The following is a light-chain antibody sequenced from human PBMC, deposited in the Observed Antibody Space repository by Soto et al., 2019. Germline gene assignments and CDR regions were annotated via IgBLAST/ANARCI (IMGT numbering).Light chain of an antibody. CDR2: HAS. J-gene: IGKJ4*01. Sequence: TQSPSSVSASIGDTVTITCRASQDINVYLNWYQHKPGLAPRLLVYHASSRATGIPDRFSGSGSGTDFTLTISRLEPEDFAVYYCQHYGSSLAFGGGTKVDIK. CDR3: QHYGSSLA. CDR1: QDINVY. V-gene: IGKV3D-20*01.